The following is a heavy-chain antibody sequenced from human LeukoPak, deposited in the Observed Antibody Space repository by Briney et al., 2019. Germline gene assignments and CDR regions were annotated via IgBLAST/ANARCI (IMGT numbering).Heavy chain of an antibody. Sequence: GALRLSCAASGFTVSSNYMSWVRQAPGKGLEWVSAISGSGGSTYYADSVKGRFTISRDNSKNTLYLQMNSLRAEDTAVYYCAKSDSSGWYAEFDYWGQGTLVTVSS. D-gene: IGHD6-19*01. CDR3: AKSDSSGWYAEFDY. CDR1: GFTVSSNY. J-gene: IGHJ4*02. V-gene: IGHV3-23*01. CDR2: ISGSGGST.